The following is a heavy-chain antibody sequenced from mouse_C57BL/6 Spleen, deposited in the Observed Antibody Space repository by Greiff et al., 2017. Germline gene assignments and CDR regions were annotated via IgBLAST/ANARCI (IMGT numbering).Heavy chain of an antibody. Sequence: EVKVEESGGGLVKPGGSLKLSCAASGFTFSDYGMHWVRQAPEKGLEWVAYISSGSSTIYYANTVKGRFTISRDNAKNTLFLQLTSLRSEDTAMYYCARRNWYYVDYWGQGTTLTVSS. V-gene: IGHV5-17*01. CDR2: ISSGSSTI. CDR1: GFTFSDYG. J-gene: IGHJ2*01. D-gene: IGHD4-1*01. CDR3: ARRNWYYVDY.